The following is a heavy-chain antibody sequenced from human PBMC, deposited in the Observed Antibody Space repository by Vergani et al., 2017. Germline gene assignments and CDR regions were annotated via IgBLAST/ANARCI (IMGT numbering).Heavy chain of an antibody. CDR1: GYTFTGYY. Sequence: QVQLVQSGAEVKKPGASVKVSCKASGYTFTGYYIHWVRQAPGQGLEWMGWINPNSGDTNYAQKFQGRVTMTTDTSISTAYMELSSLRSEDTAVYYCAATEWVSYYYYGMDVWGQGTTVTVSS. CDR2: INPNSGDT. CDR3: AATEWVSYYYYGMDV. J-gene: IGHJ6*02. D-gene: IGHD3-3*01. V-gene: IGHV1-2*02.